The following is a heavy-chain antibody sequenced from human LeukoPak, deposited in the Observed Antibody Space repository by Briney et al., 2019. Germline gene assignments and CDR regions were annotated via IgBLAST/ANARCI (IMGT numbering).Heavy chain of an antibody. Sequence: SETLSLTCAVYGGSFSGYYWSWIRQPPGKGLEWIGEINHSGSTNYNPSLKSRVTISVDTSKNQFSLKLSSVTAADTAVYYCARMSYDILTGYPRTPFDYWGQGTLVTVSS. J-gene: IGHJ4*02. CDR2: INHSGST. D-gene: IGHD3-9*01. V-gene: IGHV4-34*01. CDR1: GGSFSGYY. CDR3: ARMSYDILTGYPRTPFDY.